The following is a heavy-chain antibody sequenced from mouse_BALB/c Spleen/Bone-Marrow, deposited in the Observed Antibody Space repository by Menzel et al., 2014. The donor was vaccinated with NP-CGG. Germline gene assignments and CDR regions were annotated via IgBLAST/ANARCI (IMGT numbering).Heavy chain of an antibody. D-gene: IGHD4-1*01. CDR3: ARWEYYAMDY. CDR1: GFNIKDTY. CDR2: IDPANGNT. V-gene: IGHV14-3*02. Sequence: VQLQQSGAELVKPGASVKLSCTASGFNIKDTYMHWVKQRPEQGLEWIGRIDPANGNTKYDPKFQGRAAITADTSSNTAYLQLSSLTSEDTAVYYCARWEYYAMDYWGQGTSVTVSS. J-gene: IGHJ4*01.